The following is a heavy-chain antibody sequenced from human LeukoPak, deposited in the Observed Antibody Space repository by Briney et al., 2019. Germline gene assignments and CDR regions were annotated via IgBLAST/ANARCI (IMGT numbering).Heavy chain of an antibody. V-gene: IGHV4-34*01. CDR2: INHSGST. CDR3: ARDRSRISPHYDFWSGYSSRGSSFDP. D-gene: IGHD3-3*01. CDR1: GGSFSGYY. Sequence: SETLSLTCAVYGGSFSGYYWSWIRQPPGKGLEWIGEINHSGSTNYNPSLKSRVTISVDTSKNQFSLKLSSVTAADTAVYYCARDRSRISPHYDFWSGYSSRGSSFDPWGQGTLVTVSS. J-gene: IGHJ5*02.